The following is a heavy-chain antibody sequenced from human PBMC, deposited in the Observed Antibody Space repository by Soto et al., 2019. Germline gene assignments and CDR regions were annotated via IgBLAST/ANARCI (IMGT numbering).Heavy chain of an antibody. CDR1: GFTFRTYT. D-gene: IGHD2-15*01. Sequence: GGSLRFSCAASGFTFRTYTLNWFRQAPGKGLEWVSSISSSSNYIYYADSVKGRFTISRDNAKNSLYLQMNSLRAEDTAVYFCARDTKYCNGASCLLPFDYWGQGTLVTVSS. J-gene: IGHJ4*02. CDR2: ISSSSNYI. V-gene: IGHV3-21*01. CDR3: ARDTKYCNGASCLLPFDY.